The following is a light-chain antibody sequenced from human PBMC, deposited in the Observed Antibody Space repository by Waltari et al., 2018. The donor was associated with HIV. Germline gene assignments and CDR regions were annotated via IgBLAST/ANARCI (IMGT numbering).Light chain of an antibody. V-gene: IGLV2-14*01. Sequence: QSALTQPASVSGSPGQSITMSCTGTSRDIGAYNYVSWYQQHPGKAPKLMIYEVTNRPSGVSYRFSGSKSGNTASLTISGLQAEDEADYYCSSYTSSSTLLFGGGTKLTVL. CDR2: EVT. CDR3: SSYTSSSTLL. J-gene: IGLJ2*01. CDR1: SRDIGAYNY.